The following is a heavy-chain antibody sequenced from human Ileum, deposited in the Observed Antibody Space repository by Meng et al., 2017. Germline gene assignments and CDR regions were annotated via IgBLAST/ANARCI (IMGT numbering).Heavy chain of an antibody. J-gene: IGHJ4*02. CDR1: GDSISNAFY. Sequence: SETLSLTCSVSGDSISNAFYWGWIRQSPGKGLEWIGSLHYNSGTTWYSPSLKSRVTLSGDTSKNQVSLRVDSATAADTAVYYCVRESRTYTYGNVFFDNWGQGTMVTVSS. V-gene: IGHV4-38-2*02. CDR3: VRESRTYTYGNVFFDN. D-gene: IGHD5-18*01. CDR2: LHYNSGTT.